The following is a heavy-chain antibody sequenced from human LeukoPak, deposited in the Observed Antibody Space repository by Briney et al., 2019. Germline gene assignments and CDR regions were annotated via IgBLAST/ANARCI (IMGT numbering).Heavy chain of an antibody. Sequence: SETLSLTCAVYGGSFSGYYWSWIRQPPGKGLEWIGEINHSGSTNYNPSLKSRVTISVDTSKNQFSLKLSSVTAADTAVYYCARRGVVVAATLAYYYYYGMDVWGQGTTVTVSS. CDR2: INHSGST. V-gene: IGHV4-34*01. J-gene: IGHJ6*02. CDR3: ARRGVVVAATLAYYYYYGMDV. D-gene: IGHD2-15*01. CDR1: GGSFSGYY.